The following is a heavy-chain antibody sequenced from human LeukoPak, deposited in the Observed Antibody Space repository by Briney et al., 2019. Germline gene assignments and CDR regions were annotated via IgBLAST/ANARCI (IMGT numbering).Heavy chain of an antibody. J-gene: IGHJ4*02. V-gene: IGHV1-2*02. CDR2: INPNSGGT. Sequence: GASVKVSCKASGYTFTGYYMHWVRQAPGQGLEWMGWINPNSGGTNYAQKFQGGVTMTRDTSISTAYMELSRLRSDDTAVYYCARESMDCSSTSCYFDYWGQGTLVTVSS. CDR3: ARESMDCSSTSCYFDY. D-gene: IGHD2-2*01. CDR1: GYTFTGYY.